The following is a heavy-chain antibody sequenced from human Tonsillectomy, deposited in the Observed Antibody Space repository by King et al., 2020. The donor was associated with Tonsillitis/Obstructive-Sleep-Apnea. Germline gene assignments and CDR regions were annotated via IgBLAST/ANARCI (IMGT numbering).Heavy chain of an antibody. D-gene: IGHD2-21*02. J-gene: IGHJ3*02. CDR3: THTGAGHIVVVTAMDAFNI. CDR2: IYWDDDK. CDR1: GFSLSTSGVG. Sequence: ITLKESGPTLVKPTQTLTLTCTFSGFSLSTSGVGVGWIRQPPGKALEWLALIYWDDDKRYSPSLKSRLTITKDTSKNQVVLTMTNLDPVDTATYYCTHTGAGHIVVVTAMDAFNIWGQGTMVTVSS. V-gene: IGHV2-5*02.